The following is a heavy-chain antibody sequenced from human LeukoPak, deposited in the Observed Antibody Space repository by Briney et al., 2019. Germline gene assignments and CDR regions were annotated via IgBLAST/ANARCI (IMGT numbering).Heavy chain of an antibody. CDR3: ARDLYDSSGGFDY. V-gene: IGHV1-69*05. Sequence: SVKVSCKASGGTFSSYAISWVRQAPGQGLEWMGGIIPIFGTANYAQKFQGRVTITTDESTSTAYMELSSLRSVDTAVYYCARDLYDSSGGFDYWGQGTLVTVSS. CDR2: IIPIFGTA. D-gene: IGHD3-22*01. CDR1: GGTFSSYA. J-gene: IGHJ4*02.